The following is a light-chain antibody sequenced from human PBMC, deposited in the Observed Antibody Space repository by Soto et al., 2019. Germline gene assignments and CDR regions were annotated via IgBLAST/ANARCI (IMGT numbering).Light chain of an antibody. CDR1: SSDVGAYNF. CDR3: CSYAGSYTVV. CDR2: DVS. J-gene: IGLJ3*02. V-gene: IGLV2-11*01. Sequence: QSALTQPRSVSGSXGXSXTISCTGTSSDVGAYNFVSWYQQHPGRVPKLMIYDVSRRPSGVPDRFSGSKSGNTASLTISGLQADDEADYYCCSYAGSYTVVFGGGTKLTVL.